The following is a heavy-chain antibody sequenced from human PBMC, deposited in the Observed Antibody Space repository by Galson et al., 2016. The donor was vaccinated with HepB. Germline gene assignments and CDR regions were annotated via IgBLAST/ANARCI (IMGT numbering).Heavy chain of an antibody. CDR2: ISFDGSKK. D-gene: IGHD6-19*01. CDR3: ARAFGSGWVADY. CDR1: GFTFSNYA. J-gene: IGHJ4*02. V-gene: IGHV3-30-3*01. Sequence: SLRLSCAASGFTFSNYAMHWVRQAPGKGPEWVAVISFDGSKKYYGDSVKGRITISRDNSQNPLDVQMNSLRAEDTAVYYCARAFGSGWVADYWGQGTLVTVSS.